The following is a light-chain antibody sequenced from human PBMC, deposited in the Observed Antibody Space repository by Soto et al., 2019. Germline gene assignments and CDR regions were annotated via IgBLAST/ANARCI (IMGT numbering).Light chain of an antibody. CDR2: GAL. Sequence: DSQMTQAPAFVSASAGVIVTSACRATQGISRRLAWYKQSPWKAPVLLTHGALILHSGVPSRFSGSGSVTDFTLRICSPLPEACATSYCQPANSFPPSFGQGTRLEIK. CDR3: QPANSFPPS. CDR1: QGISRR. J-gene: IGKJ5*01. V-gene: IGKV1-12*01.